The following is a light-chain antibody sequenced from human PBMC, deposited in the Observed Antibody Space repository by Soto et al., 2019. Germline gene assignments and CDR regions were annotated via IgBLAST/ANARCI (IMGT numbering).Light chain of an antibody. V-gene: IGKV1-39*01. CDR1: QSISNY. J-gene: IGKJ1*01. CDR2: AAS. Sequence: DIQMTQSPSSLSASVGDRVTITCRASQSISNYLNWYQQKPGKAPKLLMFAASSLQSGVQSRFSGGGSGTDFTLTISSLQPEDFATYYCQQSYSTPRTFGQGTKVEIK. CDR3: QQSYSTPRT.